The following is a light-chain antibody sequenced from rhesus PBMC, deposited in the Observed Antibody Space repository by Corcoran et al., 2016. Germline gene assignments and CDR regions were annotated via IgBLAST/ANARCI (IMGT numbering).Light chain of an antibody. V-gene: IGKV1-44*02. CDR2: DAS. CDR3: QQHNSHPFT. Sequence: DIQMTQSPSSLSASVGDRVTITCRASQTISSYLDWYQQQPGKVPKLLIYDASSLESGVPSRFSGIGSGTEFTLTISSLQPEDFATYYCQQHNSHPFTFGPGTKLDIK. J-gene: IGKJ3*01. CDR1: QTISSY.